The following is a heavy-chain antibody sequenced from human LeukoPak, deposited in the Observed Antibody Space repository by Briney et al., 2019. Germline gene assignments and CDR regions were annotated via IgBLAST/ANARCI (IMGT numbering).Heavy chain of an antibody. CDR3: ARDSLWFGEFMLDY. CDR1: GFTFSSYW. Sequence: GGSLRLSCAASGFTFSSYWMSWVRQAPGKGLEWVANIKQDGSEKYYVDSVKGRFTISRDNAKNSLYLQMNSLRAEDTAVYYCARDSLWFGEFMLDYWGQGTLVTVSS. V-gene: IGHV3-7*01. J-gene: IGHJ4*02. D-gene: IGHD3-10*01. CDR2: IKQDGSEK.